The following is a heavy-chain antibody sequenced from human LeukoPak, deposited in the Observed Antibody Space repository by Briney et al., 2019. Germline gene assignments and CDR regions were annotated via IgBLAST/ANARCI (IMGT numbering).Heavy chain of an antibody. V-gene: IGHV3-23*01. CDR2: ISGSGGST. Sequence: GGSLRLSCTASGFTFSSYAMSWVRQAPGKGLEWVSAISGSGGSTYYADSVKGRFTISRDNSKNTLYLQMNSLRAEDTAVYYCAKGRGLELLYYYYMDVWGKGTTVTVSS. CDR3: AKGRGLELLYYYYMDV. D-gene: IGHD1-7*01. J-gene: IGHJ6*03. CDR1: GFTFSSYA.